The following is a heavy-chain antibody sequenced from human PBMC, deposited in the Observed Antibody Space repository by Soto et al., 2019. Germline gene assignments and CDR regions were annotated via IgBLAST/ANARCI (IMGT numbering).Heavy chain of an antibody. CDR2: TYSGGST. Sequence: EVQLVESGGGLVQPGGSLRLSCAASGFTVSSNYMSWVRQAPAKGPEWVSVTYSGGSTYYADSVKGRFTISRDNSKNTLYLQMNSLRAEDTAVYYCARAPSWTAGPFDYWGQGTLVTVSS. CDR3: ARAPSWTAGPFDY. CDR1: GFTVSSNY. V-gene: IGHV3-66*01. D-gene: IGHD6-25*01. J-gene: IGHJ4*02.